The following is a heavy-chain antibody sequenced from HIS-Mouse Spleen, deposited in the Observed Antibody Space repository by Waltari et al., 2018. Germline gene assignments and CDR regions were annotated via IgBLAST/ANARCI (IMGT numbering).Heavy chain of an antibody. V-gene: IGHV1-8*01. CDR2: MNPNSGNT. Sequence: WVRQATGQGLEWMGWMNPNSGNTGYAQKFQGRVTMTRNTSISTAYMELSSLRSEDTAVYYCARGHDYSNYFDYWGQGTLVTVSS. CDR3: ARGHDYSNYFDY. J-gene: IGHJ4*02. D-gene: IGHD4-4*01.